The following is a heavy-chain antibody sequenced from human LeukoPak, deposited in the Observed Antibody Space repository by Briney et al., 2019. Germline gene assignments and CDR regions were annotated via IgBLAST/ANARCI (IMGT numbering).Heavy chain of an antibody. D-gene: IGHD5-24*01. Sequence: SETLSLTCTVSGGSISSYYWSWIRQPPGKGLEWIGYIYYSGSTNYNPSLKSRVTISVDTSKNQFSLKLSSVTAADTAVYYCARSRDGYNYVGMDWFDPWGQGTLVTVSS. CDR1: GGSISSYY. J-gene: IGHJ5*02. CDR3: ARSRDGYNYVGMDWFDP. CDR2: IYYSGST. V-gene: IGHV4-59*12.